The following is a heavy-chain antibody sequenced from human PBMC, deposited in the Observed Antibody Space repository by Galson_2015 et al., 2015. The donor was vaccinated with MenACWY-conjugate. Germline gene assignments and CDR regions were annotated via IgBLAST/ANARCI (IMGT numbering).Heavy chain of an antibody. J-gene: IGHJ4*02. CDR1: GGSISNY. D-gene: IGHD3-16*01. CDR3: AKHALGGYFDY. CDR2: IYYGGRT. Sequence: ETLSLTCTVSGGSISNYWSWLRLPPGKGLEWLGYIYYGGRTNYNPSLQSRVTMSIDTTKNQFSLKLSSVTAADPAVYYCAKHALGGYFDYWGQGTLVTVSS. V-gene: IGHV4-59*08.